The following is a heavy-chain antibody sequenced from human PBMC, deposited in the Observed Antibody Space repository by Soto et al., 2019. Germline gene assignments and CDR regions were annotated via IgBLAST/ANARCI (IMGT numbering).Heavy chain of an antibody. Sequence: QVQLVQSGDEVKKPGASVKVSCKASGYIFVNYGIAWVRQAPGQGLEWMGWISPYTGNTHSATKSQGRLTMATDTSTSTVHMDIGRLTSDDTAVYYCVMVDNYVTPTPQDVWGQGTTVTVSS. D-gene: IGHD3-16*01. CDR1: GYIFVNYG. J-gene: IGHJ6*02. CDR3: VMVDNYVTPTPQDV. CDR2: ISPYTGNT. V-gene: IGHV1-18*01.